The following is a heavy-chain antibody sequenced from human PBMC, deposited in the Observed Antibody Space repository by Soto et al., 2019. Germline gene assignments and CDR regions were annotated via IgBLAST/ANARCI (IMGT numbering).Heavy chain of an antibody. D-gene: IGHD2-15*01. J-gene: IGHJ4*02. CDR3: AHRRGRGLVIPAPSFVF. V-gene: IGHV2-5*02. CDR2: IYGDDDT. Sequence: QITLKESGPALVKPTQTLTLTCTLSGFSLSTSEMGVGWIRQPPGKALEWLGIIYGDDDTRNRPSLKSRLTITRATSKNQVVLTLTDIDPADPATYYCAHRRGRGLVIPAPSFVFWGQGVPVTVSS. CDR1: GFSLSTSEMG.